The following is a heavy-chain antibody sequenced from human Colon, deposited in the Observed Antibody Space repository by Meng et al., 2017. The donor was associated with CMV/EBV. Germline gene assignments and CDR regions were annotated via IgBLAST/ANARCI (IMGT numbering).Heavy chain of an antibody. CDR1: FNLSNYG. V-gene: IGHV3-33*01. D-gene: IGHD1-26*01. J-gene: IGHJ5*02. Sequence: FNLSNYGMPWVRQAPGKGLEWVAIIWSDGTNEYYAESVEGRFTISRDNSRNTLFLEMNTLREDDTAVYYCARDQSGSYLAANWFDPWGQGTLVTVSS. CDR2: IWSDGTNE. CDR3: ARDQSGSYLAANWFDP.